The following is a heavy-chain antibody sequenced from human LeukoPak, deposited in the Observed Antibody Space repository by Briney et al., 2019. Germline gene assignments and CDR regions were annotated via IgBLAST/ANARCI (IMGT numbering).Heavy chain of an antibody. Sequence: GGSLRLSCAASGFTFSSYELNWVRQAPGKGLEWVSYISSSGSTIYYADSLKGRFTISRDNAKNSLYLQMNSLRAEDTAVYSCVSSRIAAALPFDYWGQGTLVTVSS. CDR2: ISSSGSTI. CDR3: VSSRIAAALPFDY. D-gene: IGHD6-25*01. J-gene: IGHJ4*02. CDR1: GFTFSSYE. V-gene: IGHV3-48*03.